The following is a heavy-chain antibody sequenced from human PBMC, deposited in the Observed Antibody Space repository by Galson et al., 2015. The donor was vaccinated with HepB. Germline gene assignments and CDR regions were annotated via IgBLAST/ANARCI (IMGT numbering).Heavy chain of an antibody. V-gene: IGHV3-48*02. CDR2: ISHSGTTT. D-gene: IGHD1-26*01. CDR1: EFMLSDNS. CDR3: ARGRSGTYYEGAYEY. Sequence: SLRLSCAGSEFMLSDNSTTWVRQGPGKGLEWVSYISHSGTTTLYADSVKGRFTIARDNAKHSLYLQMSSLRDEDTALYYCARGRSGTYYEGAYEYWGQGILVTVSS. J-gene: IGHJ4*02.